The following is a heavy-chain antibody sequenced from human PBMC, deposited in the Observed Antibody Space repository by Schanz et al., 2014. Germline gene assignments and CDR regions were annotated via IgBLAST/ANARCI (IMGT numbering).Heavy chain of an antibody. CDR2: ISSSSSYI. CDR1: GFTFSSYS. V-gene: IGHV3-21*01. J-gene: IGHJ6*02. Sequence: EVQLVESGGGLVKPGGSLRLSCAASGFTFSSYSMNWVRQAPGKGLEWVSSISSSSSYIYYADSVKGRFTISRDNAKNSLYLQMNSLRAEDTAVYYCAREEGWGIEAAGPKRYYDGMDVWGQGTTVTVSS. CDR3: AREEGWGIEAAGPKRYYDGMDV. D-gene: IGHD6-13*01.